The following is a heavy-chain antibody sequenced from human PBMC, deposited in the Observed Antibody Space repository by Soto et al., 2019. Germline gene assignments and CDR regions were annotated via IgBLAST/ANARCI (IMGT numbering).Heavy chain of an antibody. CDR2: ISGSGGST. CDR3: AKEARQTPVTGPFDC. CDR1: GFTFSRYA. Sequence: GSLRLSCPASGFTFSRYALSWVRQAPGKGLEWGSSISGSGGSTHYAESVKGRVTISRDNSKITVYLEMSSLRAEDTAVYYCAKEARQTPVTGPFDCWGQGTVVTASS. D-gene: IGHD6-19*01. J-gene: IGHJ4*02. V-gene: IGHV3-23*01.